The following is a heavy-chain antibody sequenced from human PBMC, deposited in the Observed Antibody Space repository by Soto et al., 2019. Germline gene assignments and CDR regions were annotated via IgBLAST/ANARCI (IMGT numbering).Heavy chain of an antibody. D-gene: IGHD3-16*01. V-gene: IGHV3-23*01. CDR2: ITGSAGST. CDR3: AKDAYLPQNYYYYGMDV. Sequence: GGSLRLSCAASGFTFSGYAMNWVRQAPGQGLEWVSGITGSAGSTYYADSVKGRLTISRDNSKNTLYLQINSLRAEDTAVYYCAKDAYLPQNYYYYGMDVWGQGTTVTVSS. J-gene: IGHJ6*02. CDR1: GFTFSGYA.